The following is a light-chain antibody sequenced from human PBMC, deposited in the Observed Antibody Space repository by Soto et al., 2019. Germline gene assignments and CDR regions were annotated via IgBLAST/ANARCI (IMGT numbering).Light chain of an antibody. V-gene: IGLV2-8*01. CDR1: SSDVGGYNF. CDR3: SSHAGSNLVV. CDR2: EVN. J-gene: IGLJ2*01. Sequence: QSVLTQPPSASRSPGQSVTISCTGTSSDVGGYNFVSWYQQHPGKAPKLLIYEVNKRPSGVPDRFSGSKSGNTASLTVSGLQAEDEADYYCSSHAGSNLVVFGGGTKVTVL.